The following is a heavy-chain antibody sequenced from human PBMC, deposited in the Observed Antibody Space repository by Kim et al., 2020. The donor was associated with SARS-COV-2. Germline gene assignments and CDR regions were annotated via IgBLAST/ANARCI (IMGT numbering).Heavy chain of an antibody. CDR1: GFTFSDYP. CDR2: MSFDGGNK. V-gene: IGHV3-30-3*01. Sequence: GGSLRLSCAASGFTFSDYPMHWVRQAPGKGLEWVALMSFDGGNKYFADSVKGRFTISRDSSQNTLYLQMNSLRAEDTAVYYCARGQAKIPINFYFDLWGRGTLVTVSS. D-gene: IGHD3-9*01. J-gene: IGHJ2*01. CDR3: ARGQAKIPINFYFDL.